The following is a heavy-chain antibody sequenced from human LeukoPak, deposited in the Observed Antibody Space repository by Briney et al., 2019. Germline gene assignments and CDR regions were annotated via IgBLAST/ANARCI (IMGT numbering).Heavy chain of an antibody. D-gene: IGHD5-12*01. CDR2: IRYDGSNK. Sequence: GGSLRLSCAASGFTFSSYSMNWVRQAPGKGLEWKAFIRYDGSNKYYADSVKGRFTISRDNSKNTLYLQMKSLRAEDTAVYYCAKGGGYEAQYYYYYLDVWGKGTTVTISS. J-gene: IGHJ6*03. CDR1: GFTFSSYS. CDR3: AKGGGYEAQYYYYYLDV. V-gene: IGHV3-30*02.